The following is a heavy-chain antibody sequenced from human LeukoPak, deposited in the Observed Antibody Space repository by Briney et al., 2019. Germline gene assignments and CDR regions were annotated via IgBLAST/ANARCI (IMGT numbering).Heavy chain of an antibody. CDR2: IYYSGST. Sequence: SETLSLTCNVSGGSISSYYWSWIRQPPGKGLEWIGYIYYSGSTNYNPSLKSRVTISVDTSKNQFSLKLSSVTAADTAVYYCARSSGVRYGMDVWGQGTTVTVSS. D-gene: IGHD3-10*01. CDR3: ARSSGVRYGMDV. J-gene: IGHJ6*02. V-gene: IGHV4-59*01. CDR1: GGSISSYY.